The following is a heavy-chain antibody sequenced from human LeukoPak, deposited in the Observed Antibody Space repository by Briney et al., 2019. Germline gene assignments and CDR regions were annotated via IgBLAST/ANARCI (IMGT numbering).Heavy chain of an antibody. CDR3: ARDWSYFDY. J-gene: IGHJ4*02. CDR1: GFTFSSYS. CDR2: ISSRSSDA. V-gene: IGHV3-11*05. Sequence: GGFLRLSCAASGFTFSSYSMSWIRQAPGKGLEWVSYISSRSSDANYAASVKDRFTISRDNARNSVYLQMNSLRAEDTAVYYCARDWSYFDYWGRGTPVTVSS.